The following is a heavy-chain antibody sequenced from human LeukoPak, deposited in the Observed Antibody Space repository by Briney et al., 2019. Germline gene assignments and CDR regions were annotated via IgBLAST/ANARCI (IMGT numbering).Heavy chain of an antibody. CDR1: GFTVSSNY. CDR2: IYSGGNT. V-gene: IGHV3-53*05. D-gene: IGHD6-19*01. CDR3: AKDIGSDPSDY. J-gene: IGHJ4*02. Sequence: TGGSLRLSCAASGFTVSSNYMSWVRQAPGKGLEWVSVIYSGGNTYYADSVKGRFTISRDNSKNTLYLQMNSLRAEDTAVYYCAKDIGSDPSDYWGQGTLVTVSS.